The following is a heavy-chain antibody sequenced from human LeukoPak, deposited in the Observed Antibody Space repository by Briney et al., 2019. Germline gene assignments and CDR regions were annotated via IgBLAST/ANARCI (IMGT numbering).Heavy chain of an antibody. CDR2: IKQDGSEK. CDR3: ASSGSYDDY. J-gene: IGHJ4*02. D-gene: IGHD1-26*01. Sequence: GGSLRLSCAASGFTFSSYWMSWLRQAPGKGLEWVANIKQDGSEKYYVDSVKGRFTISRDNSKNTLYLQMNSLRAEDTAVYYCASSGSYDDYWGQGTLVTVSS. V-gene: IGHV3-7*01. CDR1: GFTFSSYW.